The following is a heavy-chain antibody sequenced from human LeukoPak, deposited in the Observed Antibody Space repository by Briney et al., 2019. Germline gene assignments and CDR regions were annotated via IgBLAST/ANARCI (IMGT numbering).Heavy chain of an antibody. D-gene: IGHD3-22*01. CDR1: GFTFDDYA. CDR2: ISWNSGSI. CDR3: ARAPPGDSSGYYYDTQYFQH. J-gene: IGHJ1*01. Sequence: GRSLRLSCAASGFTFDDYAMHWVRQAPGKGLEWVSGISWNSGSIGYADSVKGRFTISRDNAKNSLYLQMNSLRAEDTALYYCARAPPGDSSGYYYDTQYFQHWGQGTLVTVSS. V-gene: IGHV3-9*01.